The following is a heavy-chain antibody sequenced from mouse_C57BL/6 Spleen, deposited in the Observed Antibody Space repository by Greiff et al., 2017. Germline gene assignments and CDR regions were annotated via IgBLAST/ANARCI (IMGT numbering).Heavy chain of an antibody. CDR1: GYTFTSYW. V-gene: IGHV1-52*01. D-gene: IGHD1-1*01. CDR3: ARGYYYGSSNWYFDV. CDR2: IDPSDSET. J-gene: IGHJ1*03. Sequence: VQLQQPGAELVRPGSSVKLSCKASGYTFTSYWMHWVKQRPIQGLEWIGNIDPSDSETHYNQKFKDKATLTVDKSSSTAYMQLSSLTSEDSAVYYCARGYYYGSSNWYFDVWGTGTTVTVSS.